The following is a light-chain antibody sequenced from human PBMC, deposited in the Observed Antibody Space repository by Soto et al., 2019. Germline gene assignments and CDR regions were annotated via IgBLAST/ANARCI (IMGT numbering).Light chain of an antibody. V-gene: IGKV1-5*03. J-gene: IGKJ1*01. CDR1: QDIANY. Sequence: IQMTQSPSSLSASVGDRVTITCQASQDIANYLNWYQQKPGKAPKLLIYKASTLKSGVPSRFSGSGSGTEFTLTHTSLQPDDFATHYCQHYHSYSEAFGQGTKVDIK. CDR2: KAS. CDR3: QHYHSYSEA.